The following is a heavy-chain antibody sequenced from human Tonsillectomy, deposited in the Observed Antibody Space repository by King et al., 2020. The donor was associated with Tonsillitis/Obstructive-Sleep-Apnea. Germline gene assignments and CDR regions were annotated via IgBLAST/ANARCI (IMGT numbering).Heavy chain of an antibody. D-gene: IGHD2-2*01. V-gene: IGHV4-34*01. Sequence: VQLQQWGAGLLKPSETLSLTCAVYGGSFSGYYWSWIRQPPGKGLAWIGEINHSGRRNYTPSLKIRVTISEDTSKIQFSLKLGSVTAADTAGYYCARGYCSSTSCRTYHSYYMDVWGKGTTVTVSS. J-gene: IGHJ6*03. CDR1: GGSFSGYY. CDR2: INHSGRR. CDR3: ARGYCSSTSCRTYHSYYMDV.